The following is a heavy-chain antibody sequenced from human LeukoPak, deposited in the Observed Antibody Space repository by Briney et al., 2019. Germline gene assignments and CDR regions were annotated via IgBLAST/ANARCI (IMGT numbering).Heavy chain of an antibody. Sequence: GGSLRLSCAASRFTFSSYGMHWVRQAPGKGLEWVAYIQYDGSNEQYADSVKGRFSISRDSSKNILYLQMNRLRAEDTAVYYCAKDRCSNGVGCYYYYMDVWGKGTSVTIYS. V-gene: IGHV3-30*02. CDR1: RFTFSSYG. J-gene: IGHJ6*03. CDR3: AKDRCSNGVGCYYYYMDV. CDR2: IQYDGSNE. D-gene: IGHD2-8*01.